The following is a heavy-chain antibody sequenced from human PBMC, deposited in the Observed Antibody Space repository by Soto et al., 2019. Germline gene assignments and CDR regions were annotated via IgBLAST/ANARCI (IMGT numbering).Heavy chain of an antibody. Sequence: ASVKVSCKAPGYTFTSYAMHWVRQAPGQRLEWMGWINAGNGNAKYSQKFQGRVTITRDTPASTAYMELSSLRSEDTAVYYCARALHGDNLFDPWGQGTRVTVSS. J-gene: IGHJ5*02. CDR3: ARALHGDNLFDP. D-gene: IGHD3-10*01. CDR2: INAGNGNA. CDR1: GYTFTSYA. V-gene: IGHV1-3*01.